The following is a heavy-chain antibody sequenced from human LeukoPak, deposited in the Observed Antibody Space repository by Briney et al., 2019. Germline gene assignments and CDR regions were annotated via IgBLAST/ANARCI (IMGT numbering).Heavy chain of an antibody. D-gene: IGHD3-3*01. CDR1: GYTFTGYN. CDR3: AIALELLLPTLDY. J-gene: IGHJ4*02. CDR2: INPSSGGT. V-gene: IGHV1-2*02. Sequence: ASVRVSCKASGYTFTGYNMHWVRQAPGQGLEWMGWINPSSGGTNYAETVKGRVTISRDTAISSVYLELNRLRSDDTAVYYCAIALELLLPTLDYWGQGTLVTVSS.